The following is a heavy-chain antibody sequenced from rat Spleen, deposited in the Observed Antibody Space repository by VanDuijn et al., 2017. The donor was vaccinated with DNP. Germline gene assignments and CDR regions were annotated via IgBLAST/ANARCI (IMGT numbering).Heavy chain of an antibody. CDR2: INTGSGGT. CDR1: GYAFTTYY. J-gene: IGHJ3*01. D-gene: IGHD1-6*01. V-gene: IGHV1-43*01. Sequence: QVQLQQSGAELARPGSSVKISCKASGYAFTTYYIAWIKQTTGQGLEYIGYINTGSGGTHYNEKFKGKATLTVDKSSSTAFMQLSSLTPDDSAVYYCARTIRVYYGLLPFAYWGQGSLVTVSS. CDR3: ARTIRVYYGLLPFAY.